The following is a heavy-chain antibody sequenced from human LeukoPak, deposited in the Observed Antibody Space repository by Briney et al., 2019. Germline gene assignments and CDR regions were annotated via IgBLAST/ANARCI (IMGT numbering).Heavy chain of an antibody. Sequence: PGGSLRLSCAASGFSLSSYSMNWVRQPPGKGLEWVAHIKPDGSEKNYVDSVKGRFTLFRDDAKNSVYLQMNSLRVEDTAVYYCARDSGVGGPWGQGIPVTVSS. CDR3: ARDSGVGGP. CDR1: GFSLSSYS. CDR2: IKPDGSEK. V-gene: IGHV3-7*01. D-gene: IGHD6-19*01. J-gene: IGHJ5*02.